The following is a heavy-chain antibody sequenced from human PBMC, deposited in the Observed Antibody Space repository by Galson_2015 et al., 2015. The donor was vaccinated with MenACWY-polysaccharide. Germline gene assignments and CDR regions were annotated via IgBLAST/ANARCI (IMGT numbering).Heavy chain of an antibody. D-gene: IGHD2-15*01. CDR1: GYTFTGYY. CDR2: TNPNNSVT. J-gene: IGHJ5*02. Sequence: SVKVSCKASGYTFTGYYMHWVRQAPGQGLEWMGWTNPNNSVTNHAQKFQGRVTMTGDTSISTAYMELSSLRSDDTAVYYCTSYLVVGLSAWGQGTLVTVSS. CDR3: TSYLVVGLSA. V-gene: IGHV1-2*02.